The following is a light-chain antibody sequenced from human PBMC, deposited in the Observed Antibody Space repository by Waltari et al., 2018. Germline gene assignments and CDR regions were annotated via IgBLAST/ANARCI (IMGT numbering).Light chain of an antibody. Sequence: DIQLTQSPSSLSASVGYRVPITCRASQGISDYLAWYQQKPGKAPKLLLYAASTLQSGVPSRFSGSGSGTDFTLTISSLQPEDFATYYCQLLNSAQLTFGQGTKVEIK. CDR3: QLLNSAQLT. V-gene: IGKV1-9*01. CDR1: QGISDY. J-gene: IGKJ1*01. CDR2: AAS.